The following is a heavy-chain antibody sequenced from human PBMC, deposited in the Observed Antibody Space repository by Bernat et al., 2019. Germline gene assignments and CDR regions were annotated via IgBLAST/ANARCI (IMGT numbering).Heavy chain of an antibody. J-gene: IGHJ5*02. D-gene: IGHD2-21*01. Sequence: QVQLVESGGGLVKPGGSLRLSCAASGFTFSDYSMSWIRQAPGKGLEWVSYISSSSSYTNYADSVKGRFTISRDNAKNSLYLQMNSLRAEDTAVYYCARVRGIVMGWFDPWGQGTLVTVSS. CDR2: ISSSSSYT. CDR1: GFTFSDYS. V-gene: IGHV3-11*05. CDR3: ARVRGIVMGWFDP.